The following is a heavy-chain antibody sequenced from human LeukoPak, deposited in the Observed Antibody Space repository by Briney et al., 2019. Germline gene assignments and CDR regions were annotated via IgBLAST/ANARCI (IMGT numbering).Heavy chain of an antibody. Sequence: GGSLRLSCAASGFTFTSYSMNWVRQAPGKGLEWVSSISSSSSYIYYADSVKGRFTISRDNAKNSLYLQMNSLRAEDTAVYYCARAGIAAANDYWGQGTLVTVSS. CDR2: ISSSSSYI. CDR3: ARAGIAAANDY. V-gene: IGHV3-21*01. J-gene: IGHJ4*02. D-gene: IGHD6-13*01. CDR1: GFTFTSYS.